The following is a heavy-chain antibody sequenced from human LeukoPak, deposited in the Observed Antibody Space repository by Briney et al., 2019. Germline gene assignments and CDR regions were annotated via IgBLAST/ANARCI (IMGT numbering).Heavy chain of an antibody. Sequence: RASVKVSCKASGYTFTSCYMHWVRQAPGQGLEWMGIINPSGGSTSYAQKFQGRVTMTRDTSTSTVFMELSSLRSDDTAVYYCARGSDEHYFDYWGQGTLVTVPS. CDR2: INPSGGST. CDR1: GYTFTSCY. CDR3: ARGSDEHYFDY. V-gene: IGHV1-46*01. J-gene: IGHJ4*02.